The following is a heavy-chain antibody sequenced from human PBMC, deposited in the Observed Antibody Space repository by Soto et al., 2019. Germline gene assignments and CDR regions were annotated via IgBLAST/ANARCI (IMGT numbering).Heavy chain of an antibody. J-gene: IGHJ5*02. D-gene: IGHD6-19*01. Sequence: QVQLQESGPGLVKPSETLSLTCTVSGGSISSYYWSWIRQPPGKGLEWIGYIYYSGSTNYNPSLKSRFTISLDPSKNHFSLKLSSVTAADTAVYYCARDRYSSGWHDWWFDPWGQGTLVTVSS. V-gene: IGHV4-59*01. CDR3: ARDRYSSGWHDWWFDP. CDR1: GGSISSYY. CDR2: IYYSGST.